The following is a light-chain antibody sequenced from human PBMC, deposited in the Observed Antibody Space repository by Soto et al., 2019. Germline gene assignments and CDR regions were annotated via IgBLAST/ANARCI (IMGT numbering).Light chain of an antibody. J-gene: IGKJ5*01. CDR1: QSVSSY. CDR3: QQRSNWPPIT. V-gene: IGKV3D-11*02. Sequence: EIVMTQSPATLSVSPGERATLSCRASQSVSSYLAWYQQEPGQAPRLLIYDASNRATGIPARFSGSGPGTDFTLTISSLEPEDFAVYYCQQRSNWPPITFGQGTRLEIK. CDR2: DAS.